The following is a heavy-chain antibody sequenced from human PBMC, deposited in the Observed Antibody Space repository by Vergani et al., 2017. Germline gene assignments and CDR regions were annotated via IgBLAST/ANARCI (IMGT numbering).Heavy chain of an antibody. CDR1: EFTFSNYA. J-gene: IGHJ4*02. D-gene: IGHD1/OR15-1a*01. V-gene: IGHV3-23*01. CDR3: ARTLDN. Sequence: EVQLLESGGGLVQPGGSLRLTCAASEFTFSNYAMNWVRQAPGKGLEWVSGISGSGVSAYYTDSVKGRFTISRDNSKNMLFLQMNNLRTEDTAVYYCARTLDNWGQGTLVTVSS. CDR2: ISGSGVSA.